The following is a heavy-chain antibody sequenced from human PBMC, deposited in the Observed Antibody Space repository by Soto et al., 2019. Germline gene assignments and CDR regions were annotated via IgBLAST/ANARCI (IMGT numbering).Heavy chain of an antibody. Sequence: QVQLQQWGAGLLKPSETLSLTCAVYGGSFSGYYWSWIRQPPGKGLEWIGEINHSGSTNYNPSLKRRVTISVDTSKNQFALKLSSVTAADTAVYYCARQPLVAAIIGALDIRGQGTMDTVSS. CDR3: ARQPLVAAIIGALDI. V-gene: IGHV4-34*01. J-gene: IGHJ3*02. CDR2: INHSGST. D-gene: IGHD2-15*01. CDR1: GGSFSGYY.